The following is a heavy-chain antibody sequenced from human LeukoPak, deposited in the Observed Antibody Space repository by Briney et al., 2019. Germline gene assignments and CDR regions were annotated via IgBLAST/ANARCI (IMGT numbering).Heavy chain of an antibody. Sequence: QTGGSLRLSCAASGFTFSRYSMNWVRQAPGKGLEWVSTISGGGGSTYYADSVKGRFTISRDNSKNTLYLQVNSLRAEDTAVYYCAKGGKWDVTPFDYWGQGTLVTVSS. J-gene: IGHJ4*02. CDR3: AKGGKWDVTPFDY. CDR2: ISGGGGST. CDR1: GFTFSRYS. V-gene: IGHV3-23*01. D-gene: IGHD1-26*01.